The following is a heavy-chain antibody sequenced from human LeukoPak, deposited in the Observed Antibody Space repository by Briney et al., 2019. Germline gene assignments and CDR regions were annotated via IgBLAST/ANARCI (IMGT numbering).Heavy chain of an antibody. CDR1: GGSISSYY. D-gene: IGHD3-22*01. CDR2: IYYSGST. J-gene: IGHJ4*02. V-gene: IGHV4-59*01. Sequence: SETLSLTCTVSGGSISSYYWSCIRQPPGKGLEWIGYIYYSGSTNYNPSLKSRVTISVDTSKNQFSLKLSSVTAADTAVYYCARGYYDSSGYDYWGQGTLVTVSS. CDR3: ARGYYDSSGYDY.